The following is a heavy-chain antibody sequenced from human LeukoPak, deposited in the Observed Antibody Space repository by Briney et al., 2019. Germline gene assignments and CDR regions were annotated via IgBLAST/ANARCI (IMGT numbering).Heavy chain of an antibody. CDR1: GGSISSGSCY. Sequence: SETLSLTCTVSGGSISSGSCYWSWIRQPAGKGLEWIGRIYTSGSTNYNPSLKSRVTISVDTSKNQFSLKLSSVTAADTAVYYCARDSDYYGSGSRFDYWGQGTLVTVSS. D-gene: IGHD3-10*01. V-gene: IGHV4-61*02. J-gene: IGHJ4*02. CDR3: ARDSDYYGSGSRFDY. CDR2: IYTSGST.